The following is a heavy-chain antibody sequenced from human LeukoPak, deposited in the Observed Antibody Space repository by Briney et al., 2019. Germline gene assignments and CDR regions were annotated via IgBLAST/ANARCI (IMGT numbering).Heavy chain of an antibody. CDR2: INHSGST. D-gene: IGHD3-10*01. J-gene: IGHJ4*02. Sequence: PSETLSLTCAVYGGSFSGYYWSWIRQPPGKGLEWIGEINHSGSTNYNPSLKSRVTISVDTSKNQFSLKLSSVTAADTAVYYCARDRRYYYGSGSYYFDYWGQGTLVTVSS. CDR3: ARDRRYYYGSGSYYFDY. CDR1: GGSFSGYY. V-gene: IGHV4-34*01.